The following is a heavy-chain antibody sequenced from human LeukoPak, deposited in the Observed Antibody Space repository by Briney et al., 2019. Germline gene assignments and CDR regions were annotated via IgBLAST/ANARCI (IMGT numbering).Heavy chain of an antibody. Sequence: GGSLRLSCAASGFAFSDYSMSWIRQAPGKGLEWVSYISRSGSTIYYADSVKGRFTISRDNAKNSLYLQMNSLRAEDTAVYYCARVTTHAFDIWGQGTMVTVSS. V-gene: IGHV3-11*04. D-gene: IGHD1-1*01. CDR2: ISRSGSTI. CDR3: ARVTTHAFDI. CDR1: GFAFSDYS. J-gene: IGHJ3*02.